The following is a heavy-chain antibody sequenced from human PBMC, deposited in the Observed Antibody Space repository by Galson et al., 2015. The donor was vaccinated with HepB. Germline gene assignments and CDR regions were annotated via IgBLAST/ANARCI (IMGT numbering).Heavy chain of an antibody. CDR2: ITATGGSY. D-gene: IGHD5-18*01. CDR1: GFTFSNYG. Sequence: LRLSCAASGFTFSNYGMAWVRQTPGKGLEWVASITATGGSYYYADSARGRFTISRDSSKNTLYLQMNSLRAEDTAIYYCAKDRGFSYGYGFDHWGQGTLVTVSS. J-gene: IGHJ4*02. CDR3: AKDRGFSYGYGFDH. V-gene: IGHV3-23*01.